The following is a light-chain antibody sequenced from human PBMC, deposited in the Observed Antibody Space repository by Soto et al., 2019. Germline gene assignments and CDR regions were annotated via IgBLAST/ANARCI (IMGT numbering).Light chain of an antibody. CDR2: AAF. CDR1: QGISSW. Sequence: DIQMTQSPSSVSASVGDRVTITCRASQGISSWLGWYQQKPGKAPKLLIYAAFSLQSGGPSRFSGSGSGTDFTLTISSLQPDDFAPYYCQPANSFPFTFGGGTKVVIK. V-gene: IGKV1D-12*01. J-gene: IGKJ4*01. CDR3: QPANSFPFT.